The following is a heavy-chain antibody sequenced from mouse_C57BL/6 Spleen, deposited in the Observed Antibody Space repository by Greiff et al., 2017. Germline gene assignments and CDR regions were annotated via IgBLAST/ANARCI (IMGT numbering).Heavy chain of an antibody. CDR2: IDPEDGDT. D-gene: IGHD2-14*01. Sequence: VQLQQSGAELVRPGASVKLSCTASGFNIKDYYMHWVKQRPEQGLEWIGRIDPEDGDTEYAPQFQGKATMTADTSSNTAYLQLSSLTSEDTAVYYCTTRGYGYYFDYWGQGTTLTVSS. CDR1: GFNIKDYY. V-gene: IGHV14-1*01. CDR3: TTRGYGYYFDY. J-gene: IGHJ2*01.